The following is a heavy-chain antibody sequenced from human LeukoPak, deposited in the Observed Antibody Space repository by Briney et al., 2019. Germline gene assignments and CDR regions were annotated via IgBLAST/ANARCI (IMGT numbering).Heavy chain of an antibody. J-gene: IGHJ4*02. V-gene: IGHV4-34*01. D-gene: IGHD3-3*01. Sequence: PSETLSLTCAVYGGSLSGSYWSWIRQPPGKGLEWIGEINHSGSANYNPSLKSRVTLSIDKSKNQLSLNVNSVTAADTAVYYCARARRDSGYYKVDYWGQGTLVTVSS. CDR2: INHSGSA. CDR1: GGSLSGSY. CDR3: ARARRDSGYYKVDY.